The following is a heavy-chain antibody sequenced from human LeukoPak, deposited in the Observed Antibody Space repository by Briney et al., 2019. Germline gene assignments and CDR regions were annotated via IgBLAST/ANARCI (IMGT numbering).Heavy chain of an antibody. CDR1: GGSISSYY. D-gene: IGHD3-22*01. CDR2: IYYSGST. V-gene: IGHV4-59*01. CDR3: ARARGYYDSSGYYDY. Sequence: PSETLSLTCTVSGGSISSYYWSWIRQPPGKGLEWIGYIYYSGSTNYNPSLKSRVTISADTSKNQFSLKLSSVTAADTAVYYCARARGYYDSSGYYDYWGQGTLVTVSS. J-gene: IGHJ4*02.